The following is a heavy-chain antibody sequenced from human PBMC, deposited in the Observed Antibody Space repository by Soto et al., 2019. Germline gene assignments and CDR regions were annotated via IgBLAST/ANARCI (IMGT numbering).Heavy chain of an antibody. CDR2: IIPIFGTA. Sequence: QVQLVQSGAEVKKPGSSVKVSCMASGGTFSSYAISWVRQAPGQGLEWIGWIIPIFGTANYAQKFQGRVTITADKSTSTANMELSSLRSEDTAVYYSVKGEDYGDYSFDYRGQRTLVTVSS. CDR3: VKGEDYGDYSFDY. CDR1: GGTFSSYA. D-gene: IGHD4-17*01. J-gene: IGHJ4*02. V-gene: IGHV1-69*06.